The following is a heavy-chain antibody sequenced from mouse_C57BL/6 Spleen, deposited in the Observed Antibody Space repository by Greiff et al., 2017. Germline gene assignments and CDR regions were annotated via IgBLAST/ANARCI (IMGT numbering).Heavy chain of an antibody. Sequence: QVQLQQSGAELVKPGASVKISCKASGYAFSSYWMNWVKQRPGKGLEWIGQIYPGDGDTNYNGKFKGKATLTADKSSSTAYMQLSSLTSEDSAVYFCARTHYSNHAHFDCWGQGTTLTVSS. CDR3: ARTHYSNHAHFDC. CDR1: GYAFSSYW. J-gene: IGHJ2*01. CDR2: IYPGDGDT. V-gene: IGHV1-80*01. D-gene: IGHD2-5*01.